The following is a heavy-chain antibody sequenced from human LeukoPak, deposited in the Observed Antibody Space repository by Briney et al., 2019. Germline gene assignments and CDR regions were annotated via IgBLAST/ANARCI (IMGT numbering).Heavy chain of an antibody. Sequence: GGSLRLSCAASGFTFSSYWMHWVRQAPGKGLVWVSRINGDGSSTSYADSVKGRFTISRDNAKNTLYLQMSSLRAEDTAVYYCARARDGYNSSRAGDYWGQGTLVTVSS. CDR2: INGDGSST. J-gene: IGHJ4*02. CDR1: GFTFSSYW. CDR3: ARARDGYNSSRAGDY. V-gene: IGHV3-74*01. D-gene: IGHD5-24*01.